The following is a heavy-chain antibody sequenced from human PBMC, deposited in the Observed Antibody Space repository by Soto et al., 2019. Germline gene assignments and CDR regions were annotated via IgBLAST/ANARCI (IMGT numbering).Heavy chain of an antibody. CDR3: GRHPYGDYDIMDV. V-gene: IGHV5-51*01. D-gene: IGHD4-17*01. CDR1: GYSFSNYW. Sequence: PRESLKISCKGSGYSFSNYWIGWVRQLPGKGLEWMGIIYPGDSDARYSPSFQGQVTISADKSINTAYLQWSSLKASDTAMYYCGRHPYGDYDIMDVWGQGTTGTVS. J-gene: IGHJ6*02. CDR2: IYPGDSDA.